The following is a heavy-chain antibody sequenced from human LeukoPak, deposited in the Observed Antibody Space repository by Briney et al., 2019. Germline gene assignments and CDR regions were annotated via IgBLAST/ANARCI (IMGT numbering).Heavy chain of an antibody. CDR1: GFTFSDHY. Sequence: GGSLRLSCAASGFTFSDHYMDWVRQAPGKGLEWVSSISGSGDDPSYADSVKGRFTISRDNSRTTLYLQMNSLRAEDTAVYYCAKQFVDIWGQGTLVTVSS. V-gene: IGHV3-23*01. D-gene: IGHD5-24*01. CDR3: AKQFVDI. J-gene: IGHJ5*02. CDR2: ISGSGDDP.